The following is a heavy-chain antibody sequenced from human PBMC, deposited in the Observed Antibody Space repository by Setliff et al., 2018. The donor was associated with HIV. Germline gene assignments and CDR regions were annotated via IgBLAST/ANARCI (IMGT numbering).Heavy chain of an antibody. CDR3: ARKLQPGYGMDV. J-gene: IGHJ6*02. D-gene: IGHD5-18*01. Sequence: GGSLRLSCAASGFTFSGYEMNWVRQAPGKGLEWVSYISKSGNTIHYAGSVKGRFTISRDNAKNSLYLQMNSLRAEDTAVYYCARKLQPGYGMDVWGQGTTVTVSS. CDR2: ISKSGNTI. CDR1: GFTFSGYE. V-gene: IGHV3-48*03.